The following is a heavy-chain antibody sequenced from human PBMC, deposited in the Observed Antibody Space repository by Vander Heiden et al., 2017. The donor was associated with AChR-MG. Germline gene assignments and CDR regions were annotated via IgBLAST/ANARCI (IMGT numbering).Heavy chain of an antibody. CDR1: GFTFSSYG. CDR3: AKDKSHDYGDYGCFDY. V-gene: IGHV3-30*18. J-gene: IGHJ4*02. D-gene: IGHD4-17*01. CDR2: ISYDGSNK. Sequence: QVQLVASGGGVVQPGRSLRLSCAASGFTFSSYGMHWVRQAPGKGLEWVAVISYDGSNKYYADSVKGRFTISRDNSKNTLYLQMNSLRAEDTAVYYCAKDKSHDYGDYGCFDYWGQGTLVTVSS.